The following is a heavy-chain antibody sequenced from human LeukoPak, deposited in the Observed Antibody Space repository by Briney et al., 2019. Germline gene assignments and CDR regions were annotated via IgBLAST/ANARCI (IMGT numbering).Heavy chain of an antibody. J-gene: IGHJ4*02. V-gene: IGHV4-61*08. CDR2: IYYSGST. Sequence: SQTLSLTCTVSGGSISSGDYYWSWIRRPPGKGLEWIGYIYYSGSTNYNPSLKSRVTISVDTSKNQFSLKLSSVTAADTAVYYCAREFVPAAIFDYWGQGTLVTVSS. CDR3: AREFVPAAIFDY. CDR1: GGSISSGDYY. D-gene: IGHD2-2*02.